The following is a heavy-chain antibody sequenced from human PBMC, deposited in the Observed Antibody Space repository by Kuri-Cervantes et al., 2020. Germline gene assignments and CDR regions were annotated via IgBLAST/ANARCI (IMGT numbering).Heavy chain of an antibody. D-gene: IGHD2-15*01. V-gene: IGHV3-7*01. CDR1: SFTFSRFW. CDR3: ARGDYLGGLGGGIYYSDY. Sequence: GGSLRLACAVSSFTFSRFWMTWVRQAPGKGLEWVANIDPDGSEKYYVDSVKGRFTISRDNAKDSLFLQMNSLRAEDTAVYYCARGDYLGGLGGGIYYSDYWGQGTLVTVSS. CDR2: IDPDGSEK. J-gene: IGHJ4*02.